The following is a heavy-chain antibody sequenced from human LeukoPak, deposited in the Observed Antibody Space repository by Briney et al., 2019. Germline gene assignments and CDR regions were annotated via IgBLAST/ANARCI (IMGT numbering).Heavy chain of an antibody. V-gene: IGHV4-59*01. D-gene: IGHD3-22*01. J-gene: IGHJ3*02. CDR3: ARNNYYDISFDI. CDR2: IYYSGST. CDR1: GGSISSYY. Sequence: SETLSLTCTVSGGSISSYYWSWIRQPPGKGLEWIGYIYYSGSTNYNPSLKSRVTISVDTSKNQFSLKLSSVTAADTAVYYCARNNYYDISFDIWGQGTMVTVSS.